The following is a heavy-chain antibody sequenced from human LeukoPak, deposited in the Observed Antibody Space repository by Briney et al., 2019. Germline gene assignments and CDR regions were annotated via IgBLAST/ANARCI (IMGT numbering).Heavy chain of an antibody. V-gene: IGHV4-4*07. Sequence: SETLSLTCTVSGGSISSYYWSWIRQPAGKGLEWIGRIYTGGSTNYNPSLKSRVTMSVDTSKNQFSLKLSSVTAADTAVYYCARSGSSTTFNWFDPWGQGTLVTVSS. J-gene: IGHJ5*02. CDR3: ARSGSSTTFNWFDP. CDR2: IYTGGST. D-gene: IGHD2-2*01. CDR1: GGSISSYY.